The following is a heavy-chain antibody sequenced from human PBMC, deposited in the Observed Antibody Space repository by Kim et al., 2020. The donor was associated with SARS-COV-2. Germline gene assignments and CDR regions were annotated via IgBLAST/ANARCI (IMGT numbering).Heavy chain of an antibody. CDR3: ARVRAAAYSGDAFDI. J-gene: IGHJ3*02. V-gene: IGHV5-51*01. Sequence: GESLKISCKGSGYSFTSYWIAWVRQMPGTGLAWLGIIYPGDSDTRYRPSFQGPVASSADKSISTAYLQWSSLKASDTAMYFCARVRAAAYSGDAFDIWGQGTMGTVSS. CDR2: IYPGDSDT. CDR1: GYSFTSYW. D-gene: IGHD6-13*01.